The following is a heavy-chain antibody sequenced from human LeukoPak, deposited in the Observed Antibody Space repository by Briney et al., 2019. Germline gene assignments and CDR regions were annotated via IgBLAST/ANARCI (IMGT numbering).Heavy chain of an antibody. CDR3: ARVTMVRGVTPGDVDY. D-gene: IGHD3-10*01. V-gene: IGHV4-39*07. Sequence: SETLSLTCTVSGGSISSSSYYWGWIRQPPGKGLEWIGSIYYSGSTYYNPSLKSRVTISVDTSKNQFSLKLSSVTAADTAVYYCARVTMVRGVTPGDVDYWGQGTLVTVSS. CDR2: IYYSGST. CDR1: GGSISSSSYY. J-gene: IGHJ4*02.